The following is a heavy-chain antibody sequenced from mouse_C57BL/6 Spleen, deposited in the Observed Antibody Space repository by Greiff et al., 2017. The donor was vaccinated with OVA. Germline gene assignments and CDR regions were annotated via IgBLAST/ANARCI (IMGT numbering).Heavy chain of an antibody. D-gene: IGHD2-3*01. CDR3: ARHGYYQSLDY. V-gene: IGHV1-61*01. CDR1: GYTFTSYW. Sequence: VQLQQPGAELVRPGSSVKLSCKASGYTFTSYWMDWVKQRPGQGLEWIGNIYPSDSETHYNQKFKDKATLTVDKSSSTAYMQLSSLTSEDSAVYYCARHGYYQSLDYWGQGTTLTVSS. J-gene: IGHJ2*01. CDR2: IYPSDSET.